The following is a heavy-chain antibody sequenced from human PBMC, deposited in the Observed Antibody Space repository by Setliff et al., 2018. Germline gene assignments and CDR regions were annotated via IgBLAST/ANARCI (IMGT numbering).Heavy chain of an antibody. CDR2: INSGGTKI. CDR3: AKVGIFGGGYFDL. Sequence: GGSLRLSCAASGFFFRSYEMNWVRQTPGKGLEWVSYINSGGTKIYYADSVEGRFTISRDNGKNSLYLQMSSLRAEDTAVYYCAKVGIFGGGYFDLWGLGTLVTVSS. J-gene: IGHJ4*02. D-gene: IGHD3-3*01. CDR1: GFFFRSYE. V-gene: IGHV3-48*03.